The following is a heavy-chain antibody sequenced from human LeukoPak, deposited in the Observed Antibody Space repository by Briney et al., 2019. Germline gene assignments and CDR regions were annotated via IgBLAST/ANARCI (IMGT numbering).Heavy chain of an antibody. CDR2: IYYSGST. CDR1: GGSISSGGYY. Sequence: SQTLSLTCTVSGGSISSGGYYWSWIRQHPGKGLEWNGYIYYSGSTYYNPSLKSQVTISVDTSKNQFSLKLNSVTAADTAVYYCARGGEYDILTGYRPIAYYYYGMDVWGQGTTVTVSS. V-gene: IGHV4-31*01. CDR3: ARGGEYDILTGYRPIAYYYYGMDV. J-gene: IGHJ6*02. D-gene: IGHD3-9*01.